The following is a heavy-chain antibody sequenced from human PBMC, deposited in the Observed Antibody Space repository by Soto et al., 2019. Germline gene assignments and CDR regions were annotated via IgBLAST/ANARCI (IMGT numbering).Heavy chain of an antibody. CDR1: GFTVGNNY. CDR3: AKDGSGAVSHYNSFGY. D-gene: IGHD3-10*01. J-gene: IGHJ4*02. V-gene: IGHV3-53*01. CDR2: IYSTGTT. Sequence: EVQLVESGGGLIKPGGSLKLSCAASGFTVGNNYMSWVRQAPGKGLEWVSLIYSTGTTKYADSVKGRFTISRDNAKTTLLLQMNSRCADNTAVYYCAKDGSGAVSHYNSFGYWGQGSLVTVSS.